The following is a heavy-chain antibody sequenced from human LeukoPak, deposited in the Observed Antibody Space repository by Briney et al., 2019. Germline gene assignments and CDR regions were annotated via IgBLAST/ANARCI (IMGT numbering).Heavy chain of an antibody. J-gene: IGHJ3*02. D-gene: IGHD2-8*01. CDR3: ARDVMAIRAFDI. V-gene: IGHV3-33*01. CDR1: GFTFSSYG. Sequence: GRSLRLSCAASGFTFSSYGMHWVRQAPGKGLEWVAVIWYDGSNKYYADSVKGRFTISRDNSKNTLYLQMNSLRAEDTAVYYCARDVMAIRAFDIWGQGTMVTVSS. CDR2: IWYDGSNK.